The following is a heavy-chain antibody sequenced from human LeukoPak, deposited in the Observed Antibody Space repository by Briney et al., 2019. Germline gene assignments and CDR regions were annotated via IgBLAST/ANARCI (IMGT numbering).Heavy chain of an antibody. V-gene: IGHV4-39*01. CDR2: IYYSGST. CDR3: ARQRNYGSGSPDY. Sequence: PSATLSLTCTVSGGSISSSSHYWGWIRQPPGKGLEWIGTIYYSGSTYYNPSLKSRVTISVDTSKNQFSLKLSSVTAADTAVYYCARQRNYGSGSPDYWGQGTLVTVSS. J-gene: IGHJ4*02. D-gene: IGHD3-10*01. CDR1: GGSISSSSHY.